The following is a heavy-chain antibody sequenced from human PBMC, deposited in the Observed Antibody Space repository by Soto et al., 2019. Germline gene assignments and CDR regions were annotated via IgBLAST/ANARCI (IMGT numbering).Heavy chain of an antibody. J-gene: IGHJ4*02. V-gene: IGHV4-28*01. D-gene: IGHD2-15*01. CDR2: ILYSGIT. Sequence: PSETLSLTCGVSGYSISSDNWWVWFRQPPGKGLEWIGYILYSGITYSNPSLKSRLTMSVDESKNQFSLMLRSVTAVDPAVLYFATKDNRMDYFDFWGQGTLVTVPQ. CDR3: ATKDNRMDYFDF. CDR1: GYSISSDNW.